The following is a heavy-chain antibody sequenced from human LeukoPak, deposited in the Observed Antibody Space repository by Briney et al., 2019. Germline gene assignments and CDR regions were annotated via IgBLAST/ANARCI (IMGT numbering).Heavy chain of an antibody. Sequence: ASVKVSRKASGYTFASYGISWVRQAPGQGLEWMGWISAYNGNTNYAQKLQGRVTMTTDTSTSTAYMELRSLRSDDTAVYYCARESDTAMALDYWGQGTLVTVSS. CDR1: GYTFASYG. J-gene: IGHJ4*02. D-gene: IGHD5-18*01. V-gene: IGHV1-18*01. CDR3: ARESDTAMALDY. CDR2: ISAYNGNT.